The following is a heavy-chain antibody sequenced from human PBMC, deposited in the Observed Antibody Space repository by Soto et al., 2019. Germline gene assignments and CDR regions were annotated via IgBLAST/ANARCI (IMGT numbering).Heavy chain of an antibody. CDR2: IYYSGST. CDR1: GGSISSYY. Sequence: PSETLSLTCTVSGGSISSYYWSWVRQPQGKGLEWIGSIYYSGSTNYNPSLSIRVTISVDTSKNQFSLKLSSVTAADTAVYYCARETAYDYVSGSYSFRAFDIWGQGTMVTVSS. CDR3: ARETAYDYVSGSYSFRAFDI. V-gene: IGHV4-59*01. D-gene: IGHD3-16*02. J-gene: IGHJ3*02.